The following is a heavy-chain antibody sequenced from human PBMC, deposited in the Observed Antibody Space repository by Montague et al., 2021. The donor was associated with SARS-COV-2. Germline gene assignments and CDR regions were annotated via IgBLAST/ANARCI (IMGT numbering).Heavy chain of an antibody. CDR1: GFTFSDYY. D-gene: IGHD3-10*01. V-gene: IGHV3-11*01. CDR3: AREHNYDSGRRDGFDI. J-gene: IGHJ3*02. CDR2: ITSSSSPL. Sequence: SLILSCAASGFTFSDYYMNWIRQAPGKGLEWVSHITSSSSPLYYAYSVKGRFTISRDNSKDSLYLQMNSLRAEDTAVYYCAREHNYDSGRRDGFDIWGQGTVVTVSS.